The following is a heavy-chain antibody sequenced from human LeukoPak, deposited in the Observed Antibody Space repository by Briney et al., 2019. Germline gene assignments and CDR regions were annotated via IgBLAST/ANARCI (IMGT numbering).Heavy chain of an antibody. CDR3: ARERTTGTTPLDY. CDR1: GGTFSSYA. Sequence: ASVKVSCKASGGTFSSYAISWGRQAPGQGLEWRGRIIPILVIANYAQKFQGRVTITADKSTSTAYMELSSLRSEDTAVYYCARERTTGTTPLDYWGQGTLVTVSS. V-gene: IGHV1-69*04. J-gene: IGHJ4*02. CDR2: IIPILVIA. D-gene: IGHD1-1*01.